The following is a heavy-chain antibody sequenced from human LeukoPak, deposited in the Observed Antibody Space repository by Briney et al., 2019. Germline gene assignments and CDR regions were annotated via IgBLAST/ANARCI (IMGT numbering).Heavy chain of an antibody. J-gene: IGHJ3*02. CDR3: ARDSPRYCSGTSCHGDAFDI. CDR1: GFTFSSYS. V-gene: IGHV3-21*01. CDR2: ISSSSTYI. D-gene: IGHD2-2*01. Sequence: GGSLRLSCAASGFTFSSYSMNWVRQTPGKGLEWVSSISSSSTYIYYADSLKGRFTISRDNAKNSLYLQMNSLRAEDTAVYYCARDSPRYCSGTSCHGDAFDIWGQGTMVTVSS.